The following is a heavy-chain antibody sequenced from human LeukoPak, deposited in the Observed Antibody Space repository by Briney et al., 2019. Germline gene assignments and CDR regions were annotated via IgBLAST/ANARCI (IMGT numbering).Heavy chain of an antibody. CDR1: GFTFDDYA. CDR3: AKDISTGGSGVDY. J-gene: IGHJ4*02. Sequence: PGRSLRLSCAASGFTFDDYAMHWVRQAPGKGLEWVSGISWNSGGIGYADSVKGRFTISRDNAKDSLYLQMNSLRAEDTALYYCAKDISTGGSGVDYWGQGTLVTVSS. CDR2: ISWNSGGI. V-gene: IGHV3-9*01. D-gene: IGHD2-8*02.